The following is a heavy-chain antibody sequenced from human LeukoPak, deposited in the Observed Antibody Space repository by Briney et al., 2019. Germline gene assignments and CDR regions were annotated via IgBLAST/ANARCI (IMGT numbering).Heavy chain of an antibody. CDR2: IYYSGST. D-gene: IGHD1-26*01. V-gene: IGHV4-39*07. Sequence: SETLSLTCTVSGGSISSYYWSWIRQPPGKGLEWIGSIYYSGSTYYNPSLKSRVTISVDTSKNQFSLKLSSVTAADTAVYYCASLGGSYYYYGMDVWGQGTTVTVSS. CDR1: GGSISSYY. J-gene: IGHJ6*02. CDR3: ASLGGSYYYYGMDV.